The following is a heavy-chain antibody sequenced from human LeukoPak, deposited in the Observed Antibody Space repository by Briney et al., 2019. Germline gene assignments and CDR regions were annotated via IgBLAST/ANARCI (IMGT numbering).Heavy chain of an antibody. CDR3: ARVPSDATFDY. J-gene: IGHJ4*02. CDR1: GGSISSGDYY. V-gene: IGHV4-30-4*08. CDR2: IYYSGST. Sequence: SQTLSLTCTVCGGSISSGDYYWSWIRQPPGKGLEWIGYIYYSGSTYYNPSLKSRVTISVDTSKNQFSLKLSSVTAADTAVYYCARVPSDATFDYWGQGTLVTVSS.